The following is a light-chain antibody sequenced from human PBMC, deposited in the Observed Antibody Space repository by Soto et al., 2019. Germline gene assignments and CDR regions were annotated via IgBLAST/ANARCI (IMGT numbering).Light chain of an antibody. V-gene: IGKV3-20*01. J-gene: IGKJ5*01. CDR3: EQYGSSPPSIT. CDR1: QSVSNNY. CDR2: GTS. Sequence: IVFAPAPGPLSLSPRERATPSCRGNQSVSNNYLAWYQHKPGQAPRLLIYGTSNRATGIPDRFTGSGSGTDLTLTISSLEPEDFAVYYCEQYGSSPPSITFGQGTRLEIK.